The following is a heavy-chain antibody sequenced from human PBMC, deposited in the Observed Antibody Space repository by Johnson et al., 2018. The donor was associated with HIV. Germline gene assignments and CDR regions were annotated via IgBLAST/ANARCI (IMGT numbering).Heavy chain of an antibody. V-gene: IGHV3-33*06. J-gene: IGHJ3*02. CDR1: GFTFSSYG. CDR3: AKASLRGYSYVSYAFDI. CDR2: IWYDGSNK. D-gene: IGHD5-18*01. Sequence: QMLLVESGGGVVQPGRSLRLSCAASGFTFSSYGMHWVRQAPGKALARVAVIWYDGSNKYYADSVKGRFTISRDNSKNTLYLHMISLRVEDTAVYYCAKASLRGYSYVSYAFDIWGQGTMVTVSS.